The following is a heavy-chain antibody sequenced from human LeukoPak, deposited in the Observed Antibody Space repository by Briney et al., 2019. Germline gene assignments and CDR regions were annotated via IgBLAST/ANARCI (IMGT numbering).Heavy chain of an antibody. Sequence: TGGSLRLSCAASGFTVSSNYMSWVRQAPGKGLEWVSVIFSGGTTYYADSVKGRFTISRHNSENTLHLQMSSLRVEDTAVYYCVKDSSSGSYFDYWGQGTLVTVSS. CDR2: IFSGGTT. CDR3: VKDSSSGSYFDY. J-gene: IGHJ4*02. V-gene: IGHV3-53*04. CDR1: GFTVSSNY. D-gene: IGHD3-10*01.